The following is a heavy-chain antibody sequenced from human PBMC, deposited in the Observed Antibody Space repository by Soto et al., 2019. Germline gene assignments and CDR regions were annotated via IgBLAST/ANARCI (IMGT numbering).Heavy chain of an antibody. CDR1: GGSFSGYY. D-gene: IGHD3-9*01. Sequence: PPETLSLTCAVYGGSFSGYYWSWIRQPPGKGLEWIGEINHSGSTNYNPSLKSRVTISVDTSKNQFSLKLSSVTAADTAVYYCARVDILTGYYIVLGFDYWGQGTLVTVSS. CDR2: INHSGST. V-gene: IGHV4-34*01. CDR3: ARVDILTGYYIVLGFDY. J-gene: IGHJ4*02.